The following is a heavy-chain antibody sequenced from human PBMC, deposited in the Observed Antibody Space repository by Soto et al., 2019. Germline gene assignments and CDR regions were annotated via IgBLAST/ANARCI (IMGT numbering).Heavy chain of an antibody. Sequence: QVQLVQSGAEVKEPGSSVKVSCMDSGCTFSSYGFSWVRQAPGQWPEWMGGIIPILGTTNYAQRFHGRATITADESSKTIYMDMGNLKFDDTAVYYCARWRGTSWLFGFDFWGQGTLVTVSS. CDR2: IIPILGTT. J-gene: IGHJ4*02. CDR1: GCTFSSYG. V-gene: IGHV1-69*01. CDR3: ARWRGTSWLFGFDF. D-gene: IGHD3-9*01.